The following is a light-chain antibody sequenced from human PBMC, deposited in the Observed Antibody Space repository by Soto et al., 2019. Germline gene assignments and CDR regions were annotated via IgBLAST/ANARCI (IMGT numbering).Light chain of an antibody. V-gene: IGKV3-15*01. CDR2: AAS. Sequence: EVVMTQSPVILSVSPGERATLSCRASQSVSSNLAWYQQTPGQPPRLLILAASTRASGIPARFSGSGSGTEFTRTINSLQSEDFAVYYCQQYNVWPPWTFGQGTKVDIK. CDR1: QSVSSN. J-gene: IGKJ1*01. CDR3: QQYNVWPPWT.